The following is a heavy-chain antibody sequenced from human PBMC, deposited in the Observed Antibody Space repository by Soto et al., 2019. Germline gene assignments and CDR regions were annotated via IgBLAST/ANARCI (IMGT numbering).Heavy chain of an antibody. CDR3: AKLIGADDRGGFDI. D-gene: IGHD1-26*01. J-gene: IGHJ3*02. CDR1: GFTFEDYA. V-gene: IGHV3-9*01. Sequence: GGSLRLSCAASGFTFEDYAMNWVRLAPGKGLEWVSRISWNGGSIAYADSVKGRFTISRDNAKNSLYLQLNSLRPEDTALYYCAKLIGADDRGGFDIWGQGTMDTVSS. CDR2: ISWNGGSI.